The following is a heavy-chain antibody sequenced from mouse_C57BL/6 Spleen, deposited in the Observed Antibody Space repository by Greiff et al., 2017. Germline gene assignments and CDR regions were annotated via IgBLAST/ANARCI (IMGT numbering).Heavy chain of an antibody. Sequence: QVQLQQSGAELARPGASVKLSCTASGYTFTSYGISWVKQRTGQGLEWIGEIYPRSGNTYYNEKFKGKATLTADKSSSTAYMELRSLTSEDSAVYFCARYTTVVATDYWGQGTTLTVSS. CDR2: IYPRSGNT. CDR1: GYTFTSYG. V-gene: IGHV1-81*01. J-gene: IGHJ2*01. D-gene: IGHD1-1*01. CDR3: ARYTTVVATDY.